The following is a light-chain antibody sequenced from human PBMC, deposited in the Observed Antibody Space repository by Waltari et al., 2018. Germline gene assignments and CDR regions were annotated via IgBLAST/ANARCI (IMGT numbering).Light chain of an antibody. J-gene: IGLJ2*01. CDR1: SSDVGSYNY. Sequence: QSALTQPASVSGSPGQSITISCTGTSSDVGSYNYVSWYQQHPGKAPKLMILEVSNRPSGISDRFSASKSGNTASLTISGLQAEDEADYYCCSYAGSYTFVVFGGGTKLTVL. CDR3: CSYAGSYTFVV. V-gene: IGLV2-14*01. CDR2: EVS.